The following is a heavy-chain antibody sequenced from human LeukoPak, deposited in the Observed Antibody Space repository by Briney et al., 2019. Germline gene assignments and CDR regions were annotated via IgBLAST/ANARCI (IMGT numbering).Heavy chain of an antibody. J-gene: IGHJ6*03. D-gene: IGHD5-24*01. Sequence: PSQTLSLTCTVSGGSISSGNYYWSWIRQPAGKGLEWIGRIYTSGSTSYNPSLKSRVTISVDTSKNQFSLRLSSVTAADTAVYYCARGRLRDGYNKFYYYYHMGVWGKGTTVTVS. CDR2: IYTSGST. V-gene: IGHV4-61*02. CDR1: GGSISSGNYY. CDR3: ARGRLRDGYNKFYYYYHMGV.